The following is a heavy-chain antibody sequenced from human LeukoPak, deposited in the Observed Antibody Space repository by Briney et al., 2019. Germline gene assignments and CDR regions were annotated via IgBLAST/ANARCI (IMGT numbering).Heavy chain of an antibody. J-gene: IGHJ4*02. CDR3: AKDRFGESKPTGAFDY. CDR2: IRYDGSNK. D-gene: IGHD3-10*01. Sequence: GGSLRLSCAASGFTFSSYGMHWVRQAPGKGLEWVAFIRYDGSNKYYADSVKGRFTISRDNSKNTLYLQMNSLRAEGTAVYYCAKDRFGESKPTGAFDYWGQGTLVTVSS. CDR1: GFTFSSYG. V-gene: IGHV3-30*02.